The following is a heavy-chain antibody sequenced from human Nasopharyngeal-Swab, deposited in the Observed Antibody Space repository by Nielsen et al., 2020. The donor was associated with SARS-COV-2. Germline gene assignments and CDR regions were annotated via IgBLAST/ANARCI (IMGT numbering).Heavy chain of an antibody. CDR1: GCIGTSYV. CDR3: ATYCYDSSGYLVVDY. CDR2: MNPNSGNT. Sequence: SVKAPGKACGCIGTSYVMNWVRQATGQGLEWMGWMNPNSGNTGYAQKFQGRVTMTRNTSISTAYMELSSLRSEDRAVYYCATYCYDSSGYLVVDYWGQGTLVTVSS. D-gene: IGHD3-22*01. J-gene: IGHJ4*02. V-gene: IGHV1-8*01.